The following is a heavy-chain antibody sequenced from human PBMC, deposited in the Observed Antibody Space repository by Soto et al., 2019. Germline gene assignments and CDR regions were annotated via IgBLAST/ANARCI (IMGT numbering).Heavy chain of an antibody. CDR3: ARETYGDYVGYFDP. CDR1: GGSISSYY. J-gene: IGHJ5*02. D-gene: IGHD4-17*01. V-gene: IGHV4-59*01. Sequence: SETLSLTCTVSGGSISSYYWSWIRQPPGKGLEWIGYVDYSGSTNYNPSLKSRVTISVDRSKNQFSLKLSSVTAADTAVYYCARETYGDYVGYFDPWGQGTLVTVSS. CDR2: VDYSGST.